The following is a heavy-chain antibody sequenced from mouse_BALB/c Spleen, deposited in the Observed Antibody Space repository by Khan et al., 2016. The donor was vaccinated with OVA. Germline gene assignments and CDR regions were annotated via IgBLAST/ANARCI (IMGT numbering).Heavy chain of an antibody. D-gene: IGHD2-3*01. J-gene: IGHJ3*01. CDR2: VSTYYGNA. V-gene: IGHV1S137*01. CDR1: DYTFTDYP. CDR3: SGEDGYSLFAY. Sequence: VQLQESGPELVRPGVSVKISCKGSDYTFTDYPMHWVQQRHAKSLEWIGAVSTYYGNANYNQKFKGKAIMTVDKSSSTAYLELASLTSEDSAIXYYSGEDGYSLFAYWGQGTLVTVSA.